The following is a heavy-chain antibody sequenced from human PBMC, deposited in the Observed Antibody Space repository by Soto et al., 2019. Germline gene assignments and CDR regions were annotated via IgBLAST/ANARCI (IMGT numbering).Heavy chain of an antibody. V-gene: IGHV4-59*01. CDR2: IYYSGST. Sequence: SETLSLTCTVSGGSISSYYWSWIRQPPGKGLEWIGYIYYSGSTNYNPSLKSRVTISVDTSKNQFSLKLSSVTAADTAVYYCARDYRGWYYLDYWGQGTLVTVS. D-gene: IGHD6-19*01. J-gene: IGHJ4*02. CDR3: ARDYRGWYYLDY. CDR1: GGSISSYY.